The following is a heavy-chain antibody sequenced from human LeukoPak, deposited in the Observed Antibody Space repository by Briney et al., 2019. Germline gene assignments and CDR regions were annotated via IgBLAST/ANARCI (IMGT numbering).Heavy chain of an antibody. Sequence: RRASVKVSCKASGYTFTSYGISWVRQAPGQGLEWMGWISAYNGNTNYAQKLQGRVTMTTDTSTSTAYMELRSLRSDDTAVYYCARVSQIYDWFDPWGQGTLVTVSS. CDR3: ARVSQIYDWFDP. CDR1: GYTFTSYG. V-gene: IGHV1-18*01. D-gene: IGHD3-16*01. J-gene: IGHJ5*02. CDR2: ISAYNGNT.